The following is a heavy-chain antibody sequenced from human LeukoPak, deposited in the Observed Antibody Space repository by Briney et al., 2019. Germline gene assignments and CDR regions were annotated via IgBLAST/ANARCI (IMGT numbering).Heavy chain of an antibody. V-gene: IGHV3-11*06. J-gene: IGHJ4*02. CDR2: ISSSSIYT. CDR3: ARDGDGRYGEDYFDY. Sequence: GGSLRLSCAASGFTFSDYYMTWIRQVPGKGLEWVSYISSSSIYTNYADSVKGRFTISRDNTKNSLCLQMNTLRAEDTAVYYCARDGDGRYGEDYFDYWGQGTLVTVSS. D-gene: IGHD7-27*01. CDR1: GFTFSDYY.